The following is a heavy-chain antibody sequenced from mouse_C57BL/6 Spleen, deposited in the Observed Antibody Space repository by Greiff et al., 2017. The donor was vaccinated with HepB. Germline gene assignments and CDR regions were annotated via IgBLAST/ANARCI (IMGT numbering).Heavy chain of an antibody. J-gene: IGHJ2*01. Sequence: EVQGVESGGGLVQPGGSLKLSCAASGFTFSDYYMYWVRQTPEKRLEWVAYISNGGGSTYYPDTVKGRFTISRDNAKNTLYLQMSRLKSEDTAMYYCARLGSSYAFDYWGQGTTLTVSS. V-gene: IGHV5-12*01. CDR2: ISNGGGST. D-gene: IGHD1-1*01. CDR3: ARLGSSYAFDY. CDR1: GFTFSDYY.